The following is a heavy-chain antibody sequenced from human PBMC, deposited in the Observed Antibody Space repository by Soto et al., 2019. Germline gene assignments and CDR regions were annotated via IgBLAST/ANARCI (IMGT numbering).Heavy chain of an antibody. D-gene: IGHD4-17*01. CDR2: ISAYNGNT. CDR3: ARAVYGGNSGSWYLDL. Sequence: QVQLVQSGAEVKKPGASVNVSCKASGYTFTSYSLSWVRQVPGHGLEWMGWISAYNGNTNYAQKIKGRVTMTRDTATSTAHMEPRSLRSDDTAVYYCARAVYGGNSGSWYLDLWGRGTLVNVSS. J-gene: IGHJ2*01. V-gene: IGHV1-18*01. CDR1: GYTFTSYS.